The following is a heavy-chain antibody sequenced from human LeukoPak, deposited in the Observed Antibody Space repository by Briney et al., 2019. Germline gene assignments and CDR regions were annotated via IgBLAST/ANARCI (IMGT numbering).Heavy chain of an antibody. D-gene: IGHD5-18*01. V-gene: IGHV3-30*04. CDR1: GFTFSSYA. Sequence: HPGGSLRLSCAASGFTFSSYAMHWVRQAPGKGLEWVAVISYDGSNKYYADSVKGRFTISRDNSKNTLYLQMNSLRGEDTAVYYCARARGYSYGPFDYWGQGTLVTVSS. CDR3: ARARGYSYGPFDY. J-gene: IGHJ4*02. CDR2: ISYDGSNK.